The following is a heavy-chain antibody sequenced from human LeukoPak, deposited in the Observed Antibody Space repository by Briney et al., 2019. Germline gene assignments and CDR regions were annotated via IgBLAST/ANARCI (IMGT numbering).Heavy chain of an antibody. V-gene: IGHV1-69*05. CDR1: GYTFTIYG. J-gene: IGHJ6*03. D-gene: IGHD2-2*01. CDR3: ARHLGYCSSTSCLEYYYYYYMDV. Sequence: ASVKVSCKASGYTFTIYGISWVRQAPGQGLEWMGRIIPIFGTANYAQKFQGRVTITTDESTSTAYMELSSLRSEDTAVYYCARHLGYCSSTSCLEYYYYYYMDVWGKGTTVTVSS. CDR2: IIPIFGTA.